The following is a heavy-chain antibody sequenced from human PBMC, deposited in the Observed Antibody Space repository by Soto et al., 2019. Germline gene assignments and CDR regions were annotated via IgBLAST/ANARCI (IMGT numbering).Heavy chain of an antibody. CDR2: IIPIFGTA. V-gene: IGHV1-69*01. D-gene: IGHD6-13*01. Sequence: QVQLVQSGAEVKKPGSSVKVSCKASGGTFSSYAISWVRQAPGQGLEWMGGIIPIFGTANYAQKFQGRVTITADESTSTAYMELSSLRSEDTAVYYCAEAGIAAAGTIYYYGMDVWDQGTTVTVSS. CDR3: AEAGIAAAGTIYYYGMDV. CDR1: GGTFSSYA. J-gene: IGHJ6*02.